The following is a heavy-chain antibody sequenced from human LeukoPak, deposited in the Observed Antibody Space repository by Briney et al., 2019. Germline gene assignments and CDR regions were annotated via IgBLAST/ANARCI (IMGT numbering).Heavy chain of an antibody. CDR1: GFTFSSYE. J-gene: IGHJ3*02. D-gene: IGHD3-22*01. V-gene: IGHV3-48*03. CDR3: AFRGVVVTDAFDI. CDR2: ISSSGSTI. Sequence: GGSLRLSCAASGFTFSSYEMNWVRQAPGKGLEWVSYISSSGSTIYYADSVKGRFTISRDNAKNSLYLQMNSLRAEDTAVYYCAFRGVVVTDAFDIWGQGTMVTVSS.